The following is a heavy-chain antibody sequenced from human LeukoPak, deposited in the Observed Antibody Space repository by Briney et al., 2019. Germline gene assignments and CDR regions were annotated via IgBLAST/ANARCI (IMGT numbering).Heavy chain of an antibody. CDR1: GYTFTSYG. CDR3: AVGALLPGIAVADDAFDI. Sequence: ASVKVSCKASGYTFTSYGISWVRQAPGQGLEWMGWISAYNGNTNYAQKLQGRVTMTKDTSTSTAYMELRSLRSDDTAVYYCAVGALLPGIAVADDAFDIWGQGTMVTVSS. CDR2: ISAYNGNT. J-gene: IGHJ3*02. V-gene: IGHV1-18*01. D-gene: IGHD6-19*01.